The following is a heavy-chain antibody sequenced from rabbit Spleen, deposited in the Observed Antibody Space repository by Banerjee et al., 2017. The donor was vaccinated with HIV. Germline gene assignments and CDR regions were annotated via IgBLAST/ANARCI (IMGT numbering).Heavy chain of an antibody. J-gene: IGHJ2*01. Sequence: QEQLVESGGDLVQPGGSLKLSCKASGFDFSSYGVSWVRQAPGKGLEWIGYIDPVFGITYYANWVNGRFSISRENTQTTVSLQMTSLTAADTATYFCAGSDGNIYWGFDPWGPGTLVTVS. CDR3: AGSDGNIYWGFDP. V-gene: IGHV1S47*01. D-gene: IGHD5-1*01. CDR2: IDPVFGIT. CDR1: GFDFSSYG.